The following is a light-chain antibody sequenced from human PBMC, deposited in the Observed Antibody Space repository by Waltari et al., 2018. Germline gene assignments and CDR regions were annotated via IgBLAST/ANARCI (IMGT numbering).Light chain of an antibody. CDR2: GAS. CDR3: QHYVRLPVT. V-gene: IGKV3-20*01. Sequence: EIVLTQSPGTLSLSPGDRAPLSCRASQSVSRVLAWYQQKPGQAPRLLIYGASNRATGIPDRFSGSGSGTDFSLTISRLEPEDFAVYYCQHYVRLPVTFGQGTKVEIK. CDR1: QSVSRV. J-gene: IGKJ1*01.